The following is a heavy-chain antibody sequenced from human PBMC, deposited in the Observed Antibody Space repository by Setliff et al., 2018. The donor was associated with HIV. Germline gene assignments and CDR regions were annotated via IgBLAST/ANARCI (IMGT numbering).Heavy chain of an antibody. V-gene: IGHV4-38-2*01. CDR1: GYSIGSGSF. CDR3: ATYWGGEGGRGY. D-gene: IGHD1-26*01. J-gene: IGHJ4*02. CDR2: IPHNGGT. Sequence: SETLSLTCAVSGYSIGSGSFWGWIRQPPGKGLEWIATIPHNGGTYYNPDPSLTGRVTISLDTSKNQFSLKLAFVTAADTAVYYCATYWGGEGGRGYWGQGTLVTVSS.